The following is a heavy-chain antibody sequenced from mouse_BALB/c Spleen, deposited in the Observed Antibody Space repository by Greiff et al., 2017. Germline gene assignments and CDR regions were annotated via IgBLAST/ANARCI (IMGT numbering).Heavy chain of an antibody. CDR3: ARRLRGLGYAMGY. CDR2: IDPANGNT. CDR1: GFTIKDTY. J-gene: IGHJ4*01. D-gene: IGHD2-4*01. V-gene: IGHV14-3*02. Sequence: VQLQQSGAELVKPGASVKLSCTASGFTIKDTYMHWVQQRPEQGLEWIGRIDPANGNTKYDPKFQGKATITADTSSNTDYLQLSSLTSEDTAVYYCARRLRGLGYAMGYWGQGTSVTVSS.